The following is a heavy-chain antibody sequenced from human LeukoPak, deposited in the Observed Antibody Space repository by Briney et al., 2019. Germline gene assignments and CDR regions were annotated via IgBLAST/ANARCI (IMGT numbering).Heavy chain of an antibody. CDR3: VRDQLGAFNI. V-gene: IGHV3-7*01. CDR2: INQDGSKG. J-gene: IGHJ3*02. Sequence: PGGSLRLSCAASGFTFSSYWMSWVRQAPGKGLEWVVNINQDGSKGYYVDSVKGRFTVSRDNAKNSLYLQMNSLRAEDTAVYYCVRDQLGAFNIWGQGTMVTVS. D-gene: IGHD1-1*01. CDR1: GFTFSSYW.